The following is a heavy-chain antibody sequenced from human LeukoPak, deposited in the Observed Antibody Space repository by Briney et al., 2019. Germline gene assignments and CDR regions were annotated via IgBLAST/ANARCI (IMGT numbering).Heavy chain of an antibody. J-gene: IGHJ4*02. CDR2: ISSSSSYI. D-gene: IGHD1-26*01. CDR3: ARDPGMSRELPTGFDY. V-gene: IGHV3-21*01. CDR1: GFTFSSYS. Sequence: PGGSLRLSCAASGFTFSSYSMNWVRQAPGKGLEWVSSISSSSSYIYYADSVKGRFTISRDNAKNSLYLQMNSLRAEDTAVYYCARDPGMSRELPTGFDYWGQGTLVTVSS.